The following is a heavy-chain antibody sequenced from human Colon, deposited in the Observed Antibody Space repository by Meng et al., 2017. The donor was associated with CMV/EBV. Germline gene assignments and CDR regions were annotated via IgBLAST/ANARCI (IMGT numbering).Heavy chain of an antibody. CDR1: GASISDGYW. Sequence: LTGAFSGASISDGYWWTWVRQPPGKGLEWIGEMSHSGASNYNPSLKSRVTMSVDKSKNQFSLNLISVTAADTAVYFCASSSGWWRIDSWGQGALVTVSS. J-gene: IGHJ4*02. V-gene: IGHV4-4*01. D-gene: IGHD6-19*01. CDR2: MSHSGAS. CDR3: ASSSGWWRIDS.